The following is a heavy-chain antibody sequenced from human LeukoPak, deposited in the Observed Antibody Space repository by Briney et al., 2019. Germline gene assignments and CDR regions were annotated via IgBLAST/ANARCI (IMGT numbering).Heavy chain of an antibody. V-gene: IGHV4-31*03. CDR1: GGSISSGGYY. Sequence: SETLSLTCTVSGGSISSGGYYWSWIRQHPGKGLEWIGYIYYSGSTYYNPSLKSRVTISVDTSKNQFSLKLSSVTAADTAVYYCARVYSSSSRSYYYYYYYMDVWGKGTTVTVSS. D-gene: IGHD6-6*01. J-gene: IGHJ6*03. CDR3: ARVYSSSSRSYYYYYYYMDV. CDR2: IYYSGST.